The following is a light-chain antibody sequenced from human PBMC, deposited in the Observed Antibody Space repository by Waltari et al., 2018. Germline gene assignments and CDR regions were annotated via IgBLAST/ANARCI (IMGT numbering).Light chain of an antibody. Sequence: RASQSLTKRYLAWYQQKPGQAPRLLIYGASSRAAGIPDRFSGSESGTDFTLTISRLEPEDFAVYYCQQYGSSVLYTFGQGTKLEIK. CDR2: GAS. V-gene: IGKV3-20*01. J-gene: IGKJ2*01. CDR1: QSLTKRY. CDR3: QQYGSSVLYT.